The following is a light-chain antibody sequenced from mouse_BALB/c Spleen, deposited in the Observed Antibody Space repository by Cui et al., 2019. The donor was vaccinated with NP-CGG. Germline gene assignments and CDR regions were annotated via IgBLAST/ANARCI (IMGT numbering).Light chain of an antibody. Sequence: QALVTQASAPTTSPGETVTPTCRSNTGAVTTSNYANWVQEKPDHLFTGLIGGTNNRVPGVPARFSGSLIGDKAALTITGAQTEDEAIYFCALWYSNHWVFGGGTKLTVL. J-gene: IGLJ1*01. CDR3: ALWYSNHWV. CDR1: TGAVTTSNY. CDR2: GTN. V-gene: IGLV1*01.